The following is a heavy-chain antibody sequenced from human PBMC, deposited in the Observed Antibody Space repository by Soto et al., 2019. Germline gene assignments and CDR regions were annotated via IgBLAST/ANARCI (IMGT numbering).Heavy chain of an antibody. D-gene: IGHD2-2*01. CDR1: GYTFTSYG. V-gene: IGHV1-18*01. CDR2: ISAYNGNT. CDR3: ASLTSYCSSTSCSTPYWFDP. Sequence: ASVKVSCKASGYTFTSYGIGWVRQAPGQGLEWMGWISAYNGNTNYAQKLQGRVTMTTDTSTSTAYMELRSLRSDDTAVYYCASLTSYCSSTSCSTPYWFDPWGQGTLVTVSS. J-gene: IGHJ5*02.